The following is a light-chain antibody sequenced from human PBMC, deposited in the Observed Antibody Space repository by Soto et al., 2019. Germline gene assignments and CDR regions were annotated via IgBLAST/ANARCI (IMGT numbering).Light chain of an antibody. CDR2: GAS. CDR1: HSVSSTY. CDR3: QQYGSSPPYT. J-gene: IGKJ2*01. V-gene: IGKV3-20*01. Sequence: EIVLTQSPGTLSLSPGERATLSCRASHSVSSTYLAWYQQKPGQSPRLLLYGASSRATGIPDRFSGSGSGTDFTITISRLEPDDFAVYYCQQYGSSPPYTFGQGTKLEIK.